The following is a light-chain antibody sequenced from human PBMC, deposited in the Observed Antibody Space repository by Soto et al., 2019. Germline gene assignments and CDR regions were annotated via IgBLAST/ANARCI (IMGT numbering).Light chain of an antibody. CDR3: GTWDTSLTTGV. V-gene: IGLV1-51*01. J-gene: IGLJ2*01. Sequence: QSVLTQPPSVSAAPGQKVTISCSGSSSNIGNNYVSWYQQLPGTAPKILIYDDNKRPSGIPDRFSGSKSGTSATLGITGLQTGDEADYCCGTWDTSLTTGVFGGGTTVTVL. CDR1: SSNIGNNY. CDR2: DDN.